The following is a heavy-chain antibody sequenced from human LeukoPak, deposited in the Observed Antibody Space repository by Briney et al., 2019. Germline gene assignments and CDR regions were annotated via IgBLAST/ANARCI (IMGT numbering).Heavy chain of an antibody. CDR3: AREASGSYFHN. J-gene: IGHJ1*01. D-gene: IGHD1-26*01. V-gene: IGHV3-53*01. CDR1: GFIVGNSY. CDR2: IRTDDST. Sequence: GGSLRLSCAASGFIVGNSYMSWVRQAPGKGLEWISLIRTDDSTYYADSVKGRFTISGDTSRNTLYLQMNILRAEDTAVHYCAREASGSYFHNWGQGTLVTVSS.